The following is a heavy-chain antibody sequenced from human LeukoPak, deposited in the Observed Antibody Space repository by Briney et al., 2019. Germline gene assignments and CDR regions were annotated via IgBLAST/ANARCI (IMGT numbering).Heavy chain of an antibody. V-gene: IGHV4-34*01. CDR3: ARGTRRFDY. Sequence: SETLSLTCAVYGVSFSGYYWSWIRQPPGKGLEWIGEINHSGSTNYNPSLKSRVTISVDTSKNQFSLKLSSVTAADTAVYYCARGTRRFDYWGQGTLVTVSS. J-gene: IGHJ4*02. CDR1: GVSFSGYY. CDR2: INHSGST.